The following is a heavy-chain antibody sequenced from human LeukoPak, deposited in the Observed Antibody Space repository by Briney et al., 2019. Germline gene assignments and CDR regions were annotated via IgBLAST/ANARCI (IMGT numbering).Heavy chain of an antibody. CDR1: GYTFTDYY. Sequence: ASVKVSCKASGYTFTDYYIHWVRQAPGQGPEWMGWINSNSGETRLAQKFQGRVTMTRDTSISTAYMEFYSLRSDDTAVYLCARDPILVTGLAFDYWGPGTLVTVSS. J-gene: IGHJ4*02. CDR3: ARDPILVTGLAFDY. D-gene: IGHD3-9*01. V-gene: IGHV1-2*02. CDR2: INSNSGET.